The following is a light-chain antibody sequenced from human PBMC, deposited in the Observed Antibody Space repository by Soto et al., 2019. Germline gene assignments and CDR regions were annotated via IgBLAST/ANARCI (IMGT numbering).Light chain of an antibody. V-gene: IGLV3-21*04. J-gene: IGLJ2*01. CDR3: QVWDSSSDLVV. Sequence: SSELTQPPSVSVAPGKTARITCGGNNIGSKSVHWYQQKPGQAPVLVIYYDSDRPSGIPERFSGSNSGNTASLTISRVEAWDEADYYCQVWDSSSDLVVFGGGTKLTVL. CDR2: YDS. CDR1: NIGSKS.